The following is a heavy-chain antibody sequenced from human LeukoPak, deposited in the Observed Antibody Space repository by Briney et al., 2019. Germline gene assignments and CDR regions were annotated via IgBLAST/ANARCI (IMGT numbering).Heavy chain of an antibody. CDR3: ARGQGAKYYYDSSGYPYYFDY. CDR1: GGSSSGYY. Sequence: PSETLSLTCAVYGGSSSGYYWSWIRQPPGEGLEWIGEINNSGSTNYNPSLKSRVTISVDTSKNQFSLKLSSVTAADTAVYYCARGQGAKYYYDSSGYPYYFDYWGQGTLVTVSS. V-gene: IGHV4-34*01. J-gene: IGHJ4*02. CDR2: INNSGST. D-gene: IGHD3-22*01.